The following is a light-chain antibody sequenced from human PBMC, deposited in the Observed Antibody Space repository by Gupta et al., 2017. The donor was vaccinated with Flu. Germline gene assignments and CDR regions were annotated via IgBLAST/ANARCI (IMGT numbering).Light chain of an antibody. V-gene: IGKV1-5*03. Sequence: DIQMTQSPSTLSASVGDRVTITCRASQDINSWLGWFQQKPGKAPKLLIYKASNLQSGVPSRFSGSGSGTEFTLTISCLQPDDFATYYCQQYSSYSLYTFGQGTKVEIK. CDR2: KAS. CDR1: QDINSW. J-gene: IGKJ2*01. CDR3: QQYSSYSLYT.